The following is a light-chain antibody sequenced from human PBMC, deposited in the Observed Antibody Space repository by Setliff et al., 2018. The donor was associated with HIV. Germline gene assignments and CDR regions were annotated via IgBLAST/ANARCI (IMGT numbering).Light chain of an antibody. CDR3: CSYAGSYTYI. CDR1: SSDVGAYNY. Sequence: SALTQPRSVSGSPGQSVTISCAGSSSDVGAYNYVSWYQHHPGKAPKLMIYDVTKRPSGVPDRFSGSKSGNTASLTISGLQAEDEAYYYCCSYAGSYTYIFGTGTKVTVL. J-gene: IGLJ1*01. V-gene: IGLV2-11*01. CDR2: DVT.